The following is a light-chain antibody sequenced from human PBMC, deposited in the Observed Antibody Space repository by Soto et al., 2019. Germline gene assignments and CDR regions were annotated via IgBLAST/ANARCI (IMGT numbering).Light chain of an antibody. CDR3: AAWDDSLNGLYV. CDR2: SNN. J-gene: IGLJ1*01. CDR1: SSNIGSNT. Sequence: QSVLNQPPSSSGTPGQMVTISCSGSSSNIGSNTVNWYQQLPGTAPKLLIYSNNQRPSGVPDRFSGSKSGTSASLAISGLQSEDEADYYCAAWDDSLNGLYVFGTGTKVTVL. V-gene: IGLV1-44*01.